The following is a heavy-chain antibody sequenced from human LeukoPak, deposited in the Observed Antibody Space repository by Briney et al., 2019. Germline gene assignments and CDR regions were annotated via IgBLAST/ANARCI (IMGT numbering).Heavy chain of an antibody. V-gene: IGHV3-23*01. CDR2: IRGGADST. CDR3: AKTWNSLASTSCFDS. D-gene: IGHD2-2*01. Sequence: GGSLRLSCAASGFTFSVYAMNWVRQAPGKGLEWVSTIRGGADSTFYADSVKGRFTISRDNSKNSLYLQMISLRAEDTAVYYCAKTWNSLASTSCFDSWGQGTLVTVSS. J-gene: IGHJ4*02. CDR1: GFTFSVYA.